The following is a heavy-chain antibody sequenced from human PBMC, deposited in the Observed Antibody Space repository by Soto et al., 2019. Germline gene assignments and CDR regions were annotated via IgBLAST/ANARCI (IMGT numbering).Heavy chain of an antibody. CDR1: GGSFSGYY. CDR3: ARERGIDCTNGICYDAHASGYEGDFDY. Sequence: QVQLQQWGAGLLKPSETLSLTCAVYGGSFSGYYWSWIRQPPGKGLEWIGEINHRGSTNYNPSPKSRVTISVDTSKNQFSLNLSSVTAADTAVYYCARERGIDCTNGICYDAHASGYEGDFDYWGQGTLVTVSS. D-gene: IGHD2-8*01. V-gene: IGHV4-34*01. CDR2: INHRGST. J-gene: IGHJ4*02.